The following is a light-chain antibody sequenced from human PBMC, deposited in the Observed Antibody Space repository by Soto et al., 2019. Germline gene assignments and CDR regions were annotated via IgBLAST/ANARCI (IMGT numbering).Light chain of an antibody. CDR1: QSVNDY. J-gene: IGKJ2*01. CDR2: DAS. V-gene: IGKV3-11*01. Sequence: EIVLTQSPATLSFSPGERATLSCRASQSVNDYLARYQQKPGQAPRLLIYDASKRATGIPARFSGSGSGTDFPLNISSLEPEDFAVYYCQQRKNWPPLYTFGQGTKLEIK. CDR3: QQRKNWPPLYT.